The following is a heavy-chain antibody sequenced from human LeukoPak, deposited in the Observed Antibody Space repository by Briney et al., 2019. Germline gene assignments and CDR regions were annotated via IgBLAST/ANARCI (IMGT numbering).Heavy chain of an antibody. D-gene: IGHD6-6*01. CDR2: IYYSGST. CDR1: GGSISSGGSY. Sequence: SQTLSLTCTVSGGSISSGGSYWSWIRQHPGKGLEWIGYIYYSGSTYYNPSLKSRVTISVDTSKNQFSLKLSSVTAADTAVYYCARAIAARPSFDYWGQGTLVTVSS. CDR3: ARAIAARPSFDY. J-gene: IGHJ4*02. V-gene: IGHV4-31*03.